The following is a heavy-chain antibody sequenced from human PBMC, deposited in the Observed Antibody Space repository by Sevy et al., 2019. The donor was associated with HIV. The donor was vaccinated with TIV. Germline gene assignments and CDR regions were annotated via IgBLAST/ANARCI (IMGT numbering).Heavy chain of an antibody. Sequence: ASVKVSCKASGYTLTSYGISWVRQAPGKGLEWMGSFDPEDGETLYAQKFQGRVTMTEDTSTNTAYMELSSLRSEDTAVYYCATTKDYYDSSGSPFDYWGQGSLVTVSS. V-gene: IGHV1-24*01. D-gene: IGHD3-22*01. CDR1: GYTLTSYG. CDR3: ATTKDYYDSSGSPFDY. CDR2: FDPEDGET. J-gene: IGHJ4*02.